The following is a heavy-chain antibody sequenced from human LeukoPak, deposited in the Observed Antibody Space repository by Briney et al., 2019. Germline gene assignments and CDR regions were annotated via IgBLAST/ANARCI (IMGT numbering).Heavy chain of an antibody. CDR2: IHYCGST. CDR3: ASLIAAALRGAFDI. D-gene: IGHD6-13*01. V-gene: IGHV4-39*01. Sequence: SETLSLTCTVSGGSISSSSYYWGWIRQPPGKGLEWIGSIHYCGSTYYNPSLKSRVTISVDTSKNQFSLKLSSVTAADTAVYYCASLIAAALRGAFDIWGQGTMVTVSS. CDR1: GGSISSSSYY. J-gene: IGHJ3*02.